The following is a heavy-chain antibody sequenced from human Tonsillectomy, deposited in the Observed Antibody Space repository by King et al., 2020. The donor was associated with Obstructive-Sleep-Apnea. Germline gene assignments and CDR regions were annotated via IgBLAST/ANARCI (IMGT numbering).Heavy chain of an antibody. Sequence: QLVQSGAEVRKPGASVKVSCKASGYTFTNYEINWVRQATGQGLEWWGWMNPNGGNTGYAQEFQGRVTMTRNTSISTAYMELSSLRSEDTAVYYCATRRGAGSSDYWGQGTLVTVSS. V-gene: IGHV1-8*01. D-gene: IGHD2-2*01. J-gene: IGHJ4*02. CDR3: ATRRGAGSSDY. CDR2: MNPNGGNT. CDR1: GYTFTNYE.